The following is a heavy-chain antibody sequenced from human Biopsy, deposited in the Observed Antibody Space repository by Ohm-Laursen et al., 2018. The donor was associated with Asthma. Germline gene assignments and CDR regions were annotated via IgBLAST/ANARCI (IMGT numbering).Heavy chain of an antibody. CDR2: IYSGGTS. CDR3: AKESGSNYAFDI. J-gene: IGHJ3*02. V-gene: IGHV3-66*01. Sequence: SPRLSCAASGFAVSRDHMFWVRQAPGKGLEWVSVIYSGGTSHTADSVRGRFTISRDYSKNTLYLQMHSLRAEDTAVYYCAKESGSNYAFDIWDQGTMVTVSS. D-gene: IGHD1-1*01. CDR1: GFAVSRDH.